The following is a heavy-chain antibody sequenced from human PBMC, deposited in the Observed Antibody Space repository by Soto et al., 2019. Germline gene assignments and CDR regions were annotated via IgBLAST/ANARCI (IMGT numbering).Heavy chain of an antibody. D-gene: IGHD1-26*01. CDR1: GGTFNRHA. CDR2: ISFDGKNK. V-gene: IGHV3-30*04. CDR3: ARDRWEQAPPRYYYGMDV. J-gene: IGHJ6*02. Sequence: GGSLRLSCAVSGGTFNRHAINWVRQAPGKGLEWAAVISFDGKNKYYGDSVEGRFTVSRENFNNTVYLQMNSLRGEGTAVYFCARDRWEQAPPRYYYGMDVWGQGTTVTVSS.